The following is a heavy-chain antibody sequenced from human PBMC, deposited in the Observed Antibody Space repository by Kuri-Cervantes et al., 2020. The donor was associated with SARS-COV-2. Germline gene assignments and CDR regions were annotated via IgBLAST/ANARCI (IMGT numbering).Heavy chain of an antibody. CDR1: GGSISSYY. D-gene: IGHD3-22*01. J-gene: IGHJ6*02. V-gene: IGHV4-38-2*02. CDR3: AREITMIVGQYYYYYYGMDV. Sequence: GSLRLSCTASGGSISSYYWSWIRQPPGKGLEWIGSIYHSGSTYYNPSLKSRVTISVDTSKNQFSLKLSSVTAADTAVYYCAREITMIVGQYYYYYYGMDVWGQGTTVTVSS. CDR2: IYHSGST.